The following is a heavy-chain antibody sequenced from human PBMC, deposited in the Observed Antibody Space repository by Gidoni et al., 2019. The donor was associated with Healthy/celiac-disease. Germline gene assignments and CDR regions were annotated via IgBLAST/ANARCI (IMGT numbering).Heavy chain of an antibody. CDR3: TRMTTVTTDDY. V-gene: IGHV3-73*01. D-gene: IGHD4-17*01. J-gene: IGHJ4*02. CDR1: GFTCRGSA. Sequence: EGKLVESGGGLVQPGGCLKRSCAASGFTCRGSAMHWVRQASGKGLECVGRIRSKANSYATAYAASVKGRFTISRDDSKNTAYLQMNSLKTEDTAVYYCTRMTTVTTDDYWGQGTLVTVSS. CDR2: IRSKANSYAT.